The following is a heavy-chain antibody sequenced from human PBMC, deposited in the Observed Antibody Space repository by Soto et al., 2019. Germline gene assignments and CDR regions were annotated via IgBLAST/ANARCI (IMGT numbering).Heavy chain of an antibody. D-gene: IGHD6-19*01. CDR1: GFTFSSYA. J-gene: IGHJ4*02. CDR2: ISGSGGST. Sequence: GGSLRLSCAASGFTFSSYAMSWVRQAPGKGLEWVSAISGSGGSTYYADSVKGRFTISRDNSKNTLYLQMNSLRAEDTAVYYCAKRRLSSGWKYYFDYWGQGTLVTVSS. V-gene: IGHV3-23*01. CDR3: AKRRLSSGWKYYFDY.